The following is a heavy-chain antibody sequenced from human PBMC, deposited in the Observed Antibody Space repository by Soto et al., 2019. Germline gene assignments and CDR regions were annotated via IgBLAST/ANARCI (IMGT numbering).Heavy chain of an antibody. Sequence: PVGSLRLSCAASGFTFSSYWMNWVRQAPGKGLEWVAKIKEDGSEKYYVDSVKGRFTISRDNAKNSLYLQMNSLRAEDTAVYYCARTLVVVAATPYNFDYWGQGTLVTVSS. CDR2: IKEDGSEK. CDR3: ARTLVVVAATPYNFDY. J-gene: IGHJ4*02. CDR1: GFTFSSYW. D-gene: IGHD2-15*01. V-gene: IGHV3-7*01.